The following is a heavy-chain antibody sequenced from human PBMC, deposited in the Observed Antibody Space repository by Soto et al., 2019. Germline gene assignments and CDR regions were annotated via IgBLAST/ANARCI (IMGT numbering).Heavy chain of an antibody. V-gene: IGHV1-69*01. CDR3: ARVRGPSSGWHKGDAFDI. Sequence: QVQLVQSGAEVKKPGSSVKVSCTASGGTFSSYAISWVRQAPGQGLEWMGGIIPIFGTANYAQKFQGRVTITADESTSTAYMELSSLRSEDTAVYYCARVRGPSSGWHKGDAFDIWGQGTMVTVSS. CDR1: GGTFSSYA. CDR2: IIPIFGTA. J-gene: IGHJ3*02. D-gene: IGHD6-19*01.